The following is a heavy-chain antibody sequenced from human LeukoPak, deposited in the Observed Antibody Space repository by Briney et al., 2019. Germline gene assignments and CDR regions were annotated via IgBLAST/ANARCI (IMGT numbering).Heavy chain of an antibody. CDR3: ARVGTSSWYV. J-gene: IGHJ4*02. CDR1: GFTVSSNY. Sequence: GGSLRLSCAASGFTVSSNYMSWVRQAPGKGLEWVSVIYSGGSTYYADSVKGRFTISRDNAKKSLFLQMNSLRAEDTSVYYCARVGTSSWYVWGQGTVVTVSS. CDR2: IYSGGST. D-gene: IGHD6-13*01. V-gene: IGHV3-66*01.